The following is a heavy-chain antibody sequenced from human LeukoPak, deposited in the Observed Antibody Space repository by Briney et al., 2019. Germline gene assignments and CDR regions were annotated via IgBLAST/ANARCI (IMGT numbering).Heavy chain of an antibody. V-gene: IGHV4-39*07. J-gene: IGHJ6*03. D-gene: IGHD5-12*01. CDR2: IYYSGST. CDR1: GGSISSSSYY. Sequence: SETLSLTCTVSGGSISSSSYYWGWIRQPPGKGLEWIGSIYYSGSTYYNPSLKSRVTISVDTSKNQFSLKLSSVTAADTAVYYCARGGGKVATYYYYYYMDVWGKGTTVTVSS. CDR3: ARGGGKVATYYYYYYMDV.